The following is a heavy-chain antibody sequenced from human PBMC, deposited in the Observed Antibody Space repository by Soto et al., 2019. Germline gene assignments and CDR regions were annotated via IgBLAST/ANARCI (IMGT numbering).Heavy chain of an antibody. CDR3: ARAGDDCSAANCYVIDY. V-gene: IGHV1-3*04. CDR1: GYTFTSYA. D-gene: IGHD2-2*01. Sequence: ASVKVSCKASGYTFTSYAMHWVRQAPGQRLEWMGWINTGKGNTKYSQKFQGRVTITSDTSASTAYMDLSSLRSEDTAMYYCARAGDDCSAANCYVIDYWGQGTLVTVSS. CDR2: INTGKGNT. J-gene: IGHJ4*02.